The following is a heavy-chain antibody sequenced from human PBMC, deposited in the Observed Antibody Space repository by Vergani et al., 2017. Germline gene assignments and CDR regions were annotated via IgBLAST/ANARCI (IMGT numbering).Heavy chain of an antibody. CDR2: VFYGGRT. CDR3: ARHISVVRPSSMTAFDY. D-gene: IGHD2-21*01. J-gene: IGHJ4*02. V-gene: IGHV4-39*01. CDR1: GDSISTSSYA. Sequence: QVQLQESGPGLVKPSETLSPSCTVSGDSISTSSYAWGWIPQPPGKTLGWIGTVFYGGRTSYNPSLNSRVTLSLDTSKKQISLHLTSVTAADTAVYYCARHISVVRPSSMTAFDYWGQGALVTVSS.